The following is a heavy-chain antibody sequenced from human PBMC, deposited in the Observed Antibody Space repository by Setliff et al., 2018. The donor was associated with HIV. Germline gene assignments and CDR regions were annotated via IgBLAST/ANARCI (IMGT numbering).Heavy chain of an antibody. CDR1: TGSISRYY. D-gene: IGHD5-18*01. J-gene: IGHJ3*02. V-gene: IGHV4-59*01. Sequence: SETLSLTCTFSTGSISRYYWNWIRQPPGKGLEWIGYIYYSGSTNYNPALKSRVTISLDTSKNQFSLNLSSVTAADTAVYYCARANSIKGYSYGPDAFDIWGQGTMVTVSS. CDR2: IYYSGST. CDR3: ARANSIKGYSYGPDAFDI.